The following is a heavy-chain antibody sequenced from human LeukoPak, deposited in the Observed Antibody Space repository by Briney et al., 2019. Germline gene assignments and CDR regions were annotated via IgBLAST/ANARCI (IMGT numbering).Heavy chain of an antibody. J-gene: IGHJ3*02. CDR3: ARGIAAAGPPAFDI. D-gene: IGHD6-13*01. CDR1: GYTFTSYD. CDR2: MNPNSGNT. Sequence: ASVKVSCKASGYTFTSYDINWVRQATGQGLEWMGWMNPNSGNTGYAQKFQGRVTMTRNTSISTAYMELSSLRSEDTAVYYCARGIAAAGPPAFDIWGQGTMVTVSS. V-gene: IGHV1-8*01.